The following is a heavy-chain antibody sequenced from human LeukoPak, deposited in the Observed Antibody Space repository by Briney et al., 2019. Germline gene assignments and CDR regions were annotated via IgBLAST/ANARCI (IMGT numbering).Heavy chain of an antibody. V-gene: IGHV3-30*04. CDR2: ISYDGSNK. J-gene: IGHJ4*02. Sequence: GGSLRLSCAASGFTFNSYTMNWVRQAPGKGLEWVAVISYDGSNKYYADSVKGRFTISRDNSKNTLYLQMNSLRAEDTAVYYCARRVDESFFWERPFDYWGQGTLVTVSS. CDR1: GFTFNSYT. CDR3: ARRVDESFFWERPFDY. D-gene: IGHD1-1*01.